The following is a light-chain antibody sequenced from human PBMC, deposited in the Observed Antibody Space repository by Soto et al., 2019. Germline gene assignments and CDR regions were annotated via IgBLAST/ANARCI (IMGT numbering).Light chain of an antibody. CDR1: QSVLYSSNNKNY. V-gene: IGKV4-1*01. CDR2: WAS. J-gene: IGKJ3*01. Sequence: DIVLTQSPDSLAVSLGERATINCKSSQSVLYSSNNKNYLAWYQQKPGQPPKLLIYWASTRESGVPDRFSGSGSGTDFTLTISSLQAEDVAVYYCQQYYSPEITFGPGTKVDIK. CDR3: QQYYSPEIT.